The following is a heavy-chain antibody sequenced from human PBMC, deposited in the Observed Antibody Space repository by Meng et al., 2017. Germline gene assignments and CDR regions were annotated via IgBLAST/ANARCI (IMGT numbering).Heavy chain of an antibody. D-gene: IGHD5-24*01. CDR3: ARVEMATIGVFDY. Sequence: QVQLQESGPGLVKPSETLSLTCTVSGGSISSSYWSWIRQPPGKGLEWIGYIYYSGSTNYNPSLKSRVTISVDTSKNQFSLKLSSVTAADTAVYYCARVEMATIGVFDYWGQGTLVTVFS. CDR1: GGSISSSY. CDR2: IYYSGST. J-gene: IGHJ4*02. V-gene: IGHV4-59*01.